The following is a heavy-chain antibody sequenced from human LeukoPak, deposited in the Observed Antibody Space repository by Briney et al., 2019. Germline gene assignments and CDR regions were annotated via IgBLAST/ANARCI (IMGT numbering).Heavy chain of an antibody. Sequence: GGSLRLSCAASGFTFDDYAMHWVRQAPGKGLEWVSGITWNSGIKGYADSVKGRFTISRDDAKNSLYLQMNSLRAEDTAVYYCARYTLNEWLSSDYWGQGTLVTVSS. D-gene: IGHD3-3*01. CDR3: ARYTLNEWLSSDY. CDR1: GFTFDDYA. CDR2: ITWNSGIK. J-gene: IGHJ4*02. V-gene: IGHV3-9*01.